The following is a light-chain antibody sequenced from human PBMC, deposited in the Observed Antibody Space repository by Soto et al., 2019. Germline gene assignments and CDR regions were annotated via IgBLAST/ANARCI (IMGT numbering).Light chain of an antibody. Sequence: DIVMTQSPLSLPVTPGEPASISCRSSQSLLYSNGNNYLDWYVQKPGQSPQLLIYLGSNRASGVPDRFSGSGSDTDFTLKISRVEAEDVGVYYCMQALDMRTFGGGTKVEIK. CDR2: LGS. J-gene: IGKJ4*01. V-gene: IGKV2-28*01. CDR1: QSLLYSNGNNY. CDR3: MQALDMRT.